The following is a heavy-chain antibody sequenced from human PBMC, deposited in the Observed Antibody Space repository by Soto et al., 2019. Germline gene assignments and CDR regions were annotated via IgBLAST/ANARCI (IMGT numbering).Heavy chain of an antibody. CDR3: AKANSSSWYSPSDY. CDR1: GFTFSSYA. V-gene: IGHV3-23*01. CDR2: ISGSGGST. J-gene: IGHJ4*02. D-gene: IGHD6-13*01. Sequence: GGSLRLSCAASGFTFSSYAMSWVRQAPGKGLEWVSAISGSGGSTYYADSVKGRFTISRDNSKNTLYLQMNSLRAEDTAVYYCAKANSSSWYSPSDYWGQGTLVTVSS.